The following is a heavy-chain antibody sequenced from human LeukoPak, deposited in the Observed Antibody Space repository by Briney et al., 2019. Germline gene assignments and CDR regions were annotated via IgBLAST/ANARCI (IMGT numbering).Heavy chain of an antibody. D-gene: IGHD3-3*01. CDR2: ISSSSNTI. J-gene: IGHJ4*02. Sequence: GGSLRLSCAASGFTFSSYSMNWVRQAPGKGLEWVSYISSSSNTIYYADSVKGRFTISRDNAKNSLYLQMNSLRAEDTAVYYCARREWTLYYFDHWGQGTLVTVSS. CDR1: GFTFSSYS. V-gene: IGHV3-48*01. CDR3: ARREWTLYYFDH.